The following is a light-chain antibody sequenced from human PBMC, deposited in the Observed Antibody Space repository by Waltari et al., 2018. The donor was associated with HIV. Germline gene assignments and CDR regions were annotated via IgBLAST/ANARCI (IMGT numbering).Light chain of an antibody. CDR3: QSSDTSGTSVI. J-gene: IGLJ2*01. V-gene: IGLV3-25*03. Sequence: SSDLTQPPSVSVSPGQTATLTCSGYSFSKQYTSWYKQRPGQAPVLLISKDNKRPSGIPDRFSGSTSGTTVTLAISRVQPDDEADYYCQSSDTSGTSVIFGGGTKLTVL. CDR2: KDN. CDR1: SFSKQY.